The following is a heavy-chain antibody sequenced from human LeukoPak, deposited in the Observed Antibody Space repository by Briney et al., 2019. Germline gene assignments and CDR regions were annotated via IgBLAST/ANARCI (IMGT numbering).Heavy chain of an antibody. CDR1: GGSISSGSYY. CDR3: ARAPPDYDILTGYYRTWFDP. D-gene: IGHD3-9*01. J-gene: IGHJ5*02. CDR2: IYTSGST. Sequence: PSETLSLTCTVSGGSISSGSYYWSWIRQPAGKGLEWIGRIYTSGSTNYNPSLKSRVTISVDTSKNQFSLKLSSVTAADTAVYYCARAPPDYDILTGYYRTWFDPWGQGTLVIVSS. V-gene: IGHV4-61*02.